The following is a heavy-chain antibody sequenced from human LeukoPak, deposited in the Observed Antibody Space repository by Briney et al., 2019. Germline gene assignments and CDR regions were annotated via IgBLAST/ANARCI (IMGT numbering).Heavy chain of an antibody. D-gene: IGHD4-17*01. J-gene: IGHJ4*02. CDR3: ARLTLPYGDYDPSFDY. CDR1: GGTFSSYA. Sequence: GSSVKVSCKASGGTFSSYAISWVRQAPGQGLEWMGGIIPIFGTANYAQRFQGRVTITADESTSTAYMELSSLRSEDTAVYYCARLTLPYGDYDPSFDYWGQGTLVTVSS. V-gene: IGHV1-69*01. CDR2: IIPIFGTA.